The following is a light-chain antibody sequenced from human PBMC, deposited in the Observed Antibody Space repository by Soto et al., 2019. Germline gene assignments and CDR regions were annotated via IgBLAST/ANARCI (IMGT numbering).Light chain of an antibody. Sequence: EIALTQSPATLSVSPGARASLSCLASQTISADSRWNQQKPGQAPRLLIYCASTSATGCPARFSGSGSGTEFTLPIISLQSEDFAVYYCQQYNRWPLTFGGGTKVDI. V-gene: IGKV3-15*01. CDR2: CAS. CDR3: QQYNRWPLT. CDR1: QTISAD. J-gene: IGKJ4*01.